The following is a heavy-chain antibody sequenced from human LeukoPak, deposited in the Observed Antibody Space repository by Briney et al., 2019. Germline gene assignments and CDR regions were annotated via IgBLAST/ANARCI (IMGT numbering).Heavy chain of an antibody. D-gene: IGHD2-2*01. CDR1: GYSFTNYW. Sequence: GESLKISCKGSGYSFTNYWIGWVRQMPGKGLEWMGIISPDGSDTRYSPSFQGQVTISADKSITTAYLQWSSLKASDTAMYYCARLKGGTTSSFDYWGQGTLVTVSS. V-gene: IGHV5-51*01. CDR3: ARLKGGTTSSFDY. CDR2: ISPDGSDT. J-gene: IGHJ4*02.